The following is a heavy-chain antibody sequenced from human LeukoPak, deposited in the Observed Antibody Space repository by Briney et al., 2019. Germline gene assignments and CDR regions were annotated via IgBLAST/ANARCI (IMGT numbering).Heavy chain of an antibody. CDR2: IDPNSGGA. D-gene: IGHD2-2*01. J-gene: IGHJ4*02. V-gene: IGHV1-2*02. CDR1: GYTVSGYY. CDR3: AREGKYCSTTSCPPDY. Sequence: ASVKVSCKASGYTVSGYYMHWVRQAPGQGLEWMGWIDPNSGGAKYAQKFQGRVTMTRDTSITTAYMELSRLRSDDTAVYFCAREGKYCSTTSCPPDYWGQGTLVTVSS.